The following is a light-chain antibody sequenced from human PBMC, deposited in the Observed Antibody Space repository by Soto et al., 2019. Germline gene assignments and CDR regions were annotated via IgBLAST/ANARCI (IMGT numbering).Light chain of an antibody. CDR2: DNN. CDR3: GTWDDSLRTWV. Sequence: QSVLTQPPSVSAAPGQKVTISCSGGSSNIGKNYVSWYQQLPGGAPKLLIYDNNKRPSVISDRFSGSKSCTSATLGITGLQTGDEDDFYCGTWDDSLRTWVFGGGTKLTDL. V-gene: IGLV1-51*01. CDR1: SSNIGKNY. J-gene: IGLJ3*02.